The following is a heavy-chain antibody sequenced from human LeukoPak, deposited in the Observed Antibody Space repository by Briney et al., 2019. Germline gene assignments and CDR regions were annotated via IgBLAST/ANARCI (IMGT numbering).Heavy chain of an antibody. J-gene: IGHJ3*02. CDR3: ASSCGGDCYSGGLSQTPSDGAFDI. D-gene: IGHD2-21*02. CDR1: GFTFRNYW. V-gene: IGHV4-34*01. CDR2: VNNSGRT. Sequence: GSLRLSCAPSGFTFRNYWMTGVRQPPGKGLEWIGEVNNSGRTNYNPSLKSRVTISVDTSKRQFSLKLSSVTAADTAVYYCASSCGGDCYSGGLSQTPSDGAFDIWGQGTMVTVSS.